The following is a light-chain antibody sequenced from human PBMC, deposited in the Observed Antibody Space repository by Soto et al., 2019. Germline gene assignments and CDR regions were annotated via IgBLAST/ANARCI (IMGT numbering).Light chain of an antibody. CDR1: SSDIGGYDF. CDR2: DVI. CDR3: SSYGGSNNLL. J-gene: IGLJ2*01. V-gene: IGLV2-8*01. Sequence: QSVLTQPPSASGSPGQSVTISCTGTSSDIGGYDFVSWYQQHPGKAPKLMIYDVIKRPSGVPDRFSGSKSGNTASLTVSGLQADDEADYYCSSYGGSNNLLFGGGTKVTVL.